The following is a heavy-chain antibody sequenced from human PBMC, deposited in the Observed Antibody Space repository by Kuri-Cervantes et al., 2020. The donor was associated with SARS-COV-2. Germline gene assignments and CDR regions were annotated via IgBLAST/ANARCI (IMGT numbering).Heavy chain of an antibody. Sequence: SETLSLTCAVSGGSISSSNWWSWVRQPPGKGLEWIGEIYHSGSTNYNPSLKSRVTISVDTSKNQFSLKLSSVTAADTAVYYCARDGGYCSSTSCFWGSMWDDWFDPWGQGTLVTVSS. CDR3: ARDGGYCSSTSCFWGSMWDDWFDP. CDR1: GGSISSSNW. J-gene: IGHJ5*02. CDR2: IYHSGST. D-gene: IGHD2-2*01. V-gene: IGHV4-4*02.